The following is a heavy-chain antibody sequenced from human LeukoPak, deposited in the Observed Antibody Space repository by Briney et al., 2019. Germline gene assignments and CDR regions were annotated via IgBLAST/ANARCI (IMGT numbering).Heavy chain of an antibody. CDR3: ARFLGPYSSSSDRYFDY. V-gene: IGHV1-18*01. J-gene: IGHJ4*02. Sequence: ASVKVSCKASGYTFTSYGISWVRQAPGQGLEWMGWISSYNGNTNYAQKLQGRVTMTRDTSTSTVYMELSSLRSEDTAVYYCARFLGPYSSSSDRYFDYWGQGTLVTVSS. CDR2: ISSYNGNT. D-gene: IGHD6-6*01. CDR1: GYTFTSYG.